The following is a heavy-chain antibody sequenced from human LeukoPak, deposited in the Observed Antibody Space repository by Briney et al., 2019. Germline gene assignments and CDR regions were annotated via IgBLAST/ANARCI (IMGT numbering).Heavy chain of an antibody. V-gene: IGHV4-59*07. J-gene: IGHJ4*02. D-gene: IGHD6-6*01. CDR2: IYYSGST. CDR1: GGSISSYY. Sequence: SDTLSLTCTVSGGSISSYYWSWIRQPPGKGLEWIGYIYYSGSTNYNPSLKSRVTISVDTSKNQFSLKLSSVTAADTAVYYCAKSSSSFGRYFDYWGQGTLVTVSS. CDR3: AKSSSSFGRYFDY.